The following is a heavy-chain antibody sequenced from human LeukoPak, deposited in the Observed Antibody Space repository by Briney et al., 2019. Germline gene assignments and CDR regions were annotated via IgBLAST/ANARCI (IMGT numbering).Heavy chain of an antibody. V-gene: IGHV3-33*01. J-gene: IGHJ2*01. CDR1: GFIFSIYG. D-gene: IGHD6-19*01. CDR3: AREDGAAVAGSWYFDL. CDR2: VWYDGSNN. Sequence: PGGSLRLSCAASGFIFSIYGMHWVRQAPGKGLEWVAAVWYDGSNNYYADSVKGRFTISRDNAKNSLYLQMNSLRAEDTAVYYCAREDGAAVAGSWYFDLWGRGTLVTVSS.